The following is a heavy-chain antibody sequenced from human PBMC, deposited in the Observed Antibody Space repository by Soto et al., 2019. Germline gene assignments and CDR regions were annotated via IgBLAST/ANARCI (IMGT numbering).Heavy chain of an antibody. CDR1: GYTFTSYG. J-gene: IGHJ5*02. V-gene: IGHV1-18*03. Sequence: GASVKVSCKASGYTFTSYGIIWVRQAPGQGLEWMGWISAYNGNTNYAQKLQGRVTMTTDTSTSTAYMELRSLRSDDMAVYYCARDKSGEKTYYYDSSGSWFDPWGQGTLVTVSS. CDR2: ISAYNGNT. D-gene: IGHD3-22*01. CDR3: ARDKSGEKTYYYDSSGSWFDP.